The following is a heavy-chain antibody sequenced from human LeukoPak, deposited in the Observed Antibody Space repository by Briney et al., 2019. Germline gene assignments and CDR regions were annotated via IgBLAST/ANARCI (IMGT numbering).Heavy chain of an antibody. CDR3: ARVCGSYFIDY. CDR2: IKLDGSEK. Sequence: GGSLRLSCVASGFTFGKYWMSWVRQAPGKGLEWVANIKLDGSEKNYVDSVKGRFTISRDNTKNSLYLQMNSLRVEDTAVYYCARVCGSYFIDYWGQGTLVTVSS. J-gene: IGHJ4*02. D-gene: IGHD1-26*01. CDR1: GFTFGKYW. V-gene: IGHV3-7*03.